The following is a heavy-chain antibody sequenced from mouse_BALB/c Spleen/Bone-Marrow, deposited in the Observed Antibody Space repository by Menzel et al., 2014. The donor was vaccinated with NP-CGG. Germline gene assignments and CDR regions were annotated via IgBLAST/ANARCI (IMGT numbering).Heavy chain of an antibody. V-gene: IGHV7-3*02. CDR3: ARDRNYDINWYFDV. D-gene: IGHD1-1*01. CDR1: GFTFTDYY. Sequence: EVQLQESGGGLVQPGGSLRLSCATSGFTFTDYYMSWVRQPPGKALEWLGFIRNKANGYTTEYSASVKGRFTISRDNSESILYLQMNILRTEDSATYSCARDRNYDINWYFDVWGAGTTVTVSS. CDR2: IRNKANGYTT. J-gene: IGHJ1*01.